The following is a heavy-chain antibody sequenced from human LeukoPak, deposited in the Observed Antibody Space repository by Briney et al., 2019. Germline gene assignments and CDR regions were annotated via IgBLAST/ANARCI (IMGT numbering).Heavy chain of an antibody. D-gene: IGHD4-11*01. V-gene: IGHV1-46*01. CDR1: GYTFTSYY. J-gene: IGHJ4*02. CDR2: INPSAGNT. CDR3: ARGKAVTDPLGYFDY. Sequence: ASVKVPCKASGYTFTSYYMHWVRQAPGQGLEWMGVINPSAGNTRYAQKFQGRVTMTRDTSTSTVYMEMSSLRSEDTAVYYCARGKAVTDPLGYFDYWGQGTLVTVSS.